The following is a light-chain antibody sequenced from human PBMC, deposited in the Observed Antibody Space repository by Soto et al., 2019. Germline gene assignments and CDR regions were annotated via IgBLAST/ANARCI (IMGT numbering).Light chain of an antibody. J-gene: IGKJ3*01. CDR2: AAS. CDR1: QDINYY. Sequence: IPLTQSPSSLSASVGDRVTITCRASQDINYYLAWYQQKPGTAPKLLIYAASTLQSGVPSRVSGSGSGTDFTLAIRSLQPEDFASYYCQQLDNYPRTFGPGTKVDIK. V-gene: IGKV1-9*01. CDR3: QQLDNYPRT.